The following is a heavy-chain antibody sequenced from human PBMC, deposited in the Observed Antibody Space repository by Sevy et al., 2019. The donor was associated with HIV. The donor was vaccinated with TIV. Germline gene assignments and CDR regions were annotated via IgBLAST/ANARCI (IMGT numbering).Heavy chain of an antibody. V-gene: IGHV3-30-3*01. J-gene: IGHJ5*02. D-gene: IGHD1-26*01. CDR2: ISYDGGNQ. Sequence: GGSLRLSCAASGFTFSDYAMHWVRQAPGKGPEWVAVISYDGGNQYYADFVKGRFTISRDNSKNTVSLQMNSLRAEDTAIYYYARSVLLVGDDHFDPWGQGTLVTVSS. CDR3: ARSVLLVGDDHFDP. CDR1: GFTFSDYA.